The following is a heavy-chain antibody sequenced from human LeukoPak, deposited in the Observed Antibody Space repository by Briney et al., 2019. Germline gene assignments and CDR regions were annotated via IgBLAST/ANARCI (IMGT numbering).Heavy chain of an antibody. Sequence: PGRSLRLSCAASGFTFSSYAMHWVRQAPGKGLGWVAVISYDGSNKYYADSVKGRFTISRDNSKNTLYLQMNSLRAEDTAVYYXXXXXDSSGWYFVDYWGQGTLVTVSS. CDR1: GFTFSSYA. V-gene: IGHV3-30-3*01. CDR3: XXXXDSSGWYFVDY. J-gene: IGHJ4*02. CDR2: ISYDGSNK. D-gene: IGHD6-19*01.